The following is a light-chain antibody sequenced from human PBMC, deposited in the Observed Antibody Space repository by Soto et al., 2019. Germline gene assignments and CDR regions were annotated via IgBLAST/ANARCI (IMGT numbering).Light chain of an antibody. Sequence: QSALTQPPSVSGAPGQRITISCTGSSSNIGADFDVYWYQQLPGAAPKLLIYGNTNRPSGVPDRFSGSKSGTSASLAITGLQAEDEADYYCQSYDRSLTGVFGTGTKLTVL. CDR1: SSNIGADFD. CDR2: GNT. CDR3: QSYDRSLTGV. V-gene: IGLV1-40*01. J-gene: IGLJ1*01.